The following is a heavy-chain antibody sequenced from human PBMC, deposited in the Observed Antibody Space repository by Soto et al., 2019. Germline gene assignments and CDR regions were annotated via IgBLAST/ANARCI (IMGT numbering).Heavy chain of an antibody. D-gene: IGHD3-22*01. CDR2: IIPIFGTA. V-gene: IGHV1-69*01. CDR1: GGTFSSYA. CDR3: ASPYDSSGYYYFDY. Sequence: PSVKVSCKASGGTFSSYAISWVRQSTGQGLEWMGGIIPIFGTANYAQKFQGRVTITADESTSTAYMELSSLRSEDTAVYYCASPYDSSGYYYFDYWGQGTLVTVSS. J-gene: IGHJ4*02.